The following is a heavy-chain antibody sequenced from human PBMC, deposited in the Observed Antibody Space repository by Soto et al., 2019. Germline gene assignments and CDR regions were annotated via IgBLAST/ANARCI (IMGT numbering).Heavy chain of an antibody. V-gene: IGHV1-69*01. CDR1: GGTFSSYA. D-gene: IGHD1-26*01. Sequence: QVQLVQSGAEVKKPGSSVKVSCKASGGTFSSYAISWVRQAPGQGLEWMGGIIPIVGTANYAQKFQGRVTITADDSTSTAYMELSSLRSEDTAVDYCAGKVGATSFDYYGMDVWGQGTTVTVSS. J-gene: IGHJ6*02. CDR3: AGKVGATSFDYYGMDV. CDR2: IIPIVGTA.